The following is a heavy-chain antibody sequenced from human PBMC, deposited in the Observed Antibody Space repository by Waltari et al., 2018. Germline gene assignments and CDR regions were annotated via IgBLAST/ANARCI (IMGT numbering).Heavy chain of an antibody. CDR1: GGTFSSYA. CDR3: ARDGDLSGISAFDI. V-gene: IGHV1-69*14. J-gene: IGHJ3*02. Sequence: QVQLVQSGAEVKKPGSSVKVSCKASGGTFSSYAISWVRQAPGQGLEWMGGIIPIFGTANYAQKFQGRVTMTEDTSTDTAYMELSSLRSEDTAVYYCARDGDLSGISAFDIWGQGTMVTVSS. D-gene: IGHD7-27*01. CDR2: IIPIFGTA.